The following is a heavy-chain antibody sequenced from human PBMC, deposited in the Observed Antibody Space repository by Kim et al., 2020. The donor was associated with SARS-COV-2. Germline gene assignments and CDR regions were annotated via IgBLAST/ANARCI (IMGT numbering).Heavy chain of an antibody. V-gene: IGHV3-30*18. CDR3: AKQGYETSVVTSYLDH. CDR2: ILHDGTNK. D-gene: IGHD3-16*02. CDR1: GFTFTNYG. J-gene: IGHJ4*02. Sequence: GGSLRLSCAASGFTFTNYGIHWVRQAPGKGLEWVASILHDGTNKYYAESVKGRFTISKDNSKNTLYLQMNSLRGEDTAVYYCAKQGYETSVVTSYLDHWGQGTLVAVYS.